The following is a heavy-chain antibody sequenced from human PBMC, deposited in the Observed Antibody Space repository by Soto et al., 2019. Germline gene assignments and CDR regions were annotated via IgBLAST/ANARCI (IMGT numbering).Heavy chain of an antibody. CDR2: IYHSGST. D-gene: IGHD4-17*01. CDR1: GYSISSGYY. J-gene: IGHJ5*02. CDR3: ARVWPDTVTNWFDP. Sequence: PSETLSLTCAVSGYSISSGYYWGGIRQPPGKGLEWIGSIYHSGSTYYNPSLKSRVTISVDTSKNQFSLKLSSVTAADTAVYYCARVWPDTVTNWFDPWGQGTLVTVSS. V-gene: IGHV4-38-2*01.